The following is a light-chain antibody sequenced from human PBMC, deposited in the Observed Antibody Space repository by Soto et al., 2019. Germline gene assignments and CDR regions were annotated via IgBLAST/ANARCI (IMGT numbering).Light chain of an antibody. Sequence: DIQMNQSPATLSASVGERVTITCRASQSISSWLAWYQQKLGKVPKLLIDDASSLESGVPSRFSGSGSGTEFTLTISILQPDDFATYYCQQYNTYPWTFGQGTKVDIK. J-gene: IGKJ1*01. V-gene: IGKV1-5*01. CDR3: QQYNTYPWT. CDR1: QSISSW. CDR2: DAS.